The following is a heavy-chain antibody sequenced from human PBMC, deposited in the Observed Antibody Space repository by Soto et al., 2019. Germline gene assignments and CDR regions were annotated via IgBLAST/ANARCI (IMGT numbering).Heavy chain of an antibody. J-gene: IGHJ4*02. V-gene: IGHV3-23*01. CDR1: GFSFTTYA. CDR3: QGHYYGSGTYPHV. D-gene: IGHD3-10*01. Sequence: EVQLLESGGDFVHPGGSARLSCAASGFSFTTYAFDWVRQTPGRGLEWVAGLGGNSRSAYYADSVEGRFTISRDNSRNTVFLQMNTLRVEDSANYYCQGHYYGSGTYPHVWGQGTLVTVAP. CDR2: LGGNSRSA.